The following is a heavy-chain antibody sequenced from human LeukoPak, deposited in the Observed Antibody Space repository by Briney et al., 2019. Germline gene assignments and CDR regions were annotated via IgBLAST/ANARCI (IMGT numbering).Heavy chain of an antibody. CDR3: ARESGASGDYDFWSGYYNWFDP. J-gene: IGHJ5*02. V-gene: IGHV4-61*02. CDR2: IYTSGST. D-gene: IGHD3-3*01. CDR1: GGSISSGSYY. Sequence: PSQTLSLTXTVSGGSISSGSYYWSWIRQPAGKGLEWIGRIYTSGSTNYNPSLKSRVTISVDTSKNQFSLKLSSVTAADTAVYYCARESGASGDYDFWSGYYNWFDPWGQGTLVTVSS.